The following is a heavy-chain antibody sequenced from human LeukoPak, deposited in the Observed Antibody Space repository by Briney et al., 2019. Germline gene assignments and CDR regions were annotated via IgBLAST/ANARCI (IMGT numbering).Heavy chain of an antibody. CDR2: VKSKTNGGTI. J-gene: IGHJ4*02. CDR3: TKFDYAAFEY. D-gene: IGHD4-17*01. Sequence: TGGSLRLSCAASGFTFSNAWMSWVRQAPGKGLEWVGRVKSKTNGGTIDYAAPVKGRFTISRGDSKNTLYPQMNSLKTEDTAVYYCTKFDYAAFEYWGQGALVTVSS. CDR1: GFTFSNAW. V-gene: IGHV3-15*01.